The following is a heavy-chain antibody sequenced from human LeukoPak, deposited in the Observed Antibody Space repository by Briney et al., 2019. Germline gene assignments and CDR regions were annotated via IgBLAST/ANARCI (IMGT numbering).Heavy chain of an antibody. J-gene: IGHJ6*03. D-gene: IGHD3-10*01. CDR2: IYYSGST. Sequence: SETLSLTCTVSGGSISSGDYYWSWIRQPPGKGLEWIAFIYYSGSTYYTPSLKSRLTISVDTSKNQFSLKLSSVTAADTAVYYCARVVSSQAYYMDVWGKGTTVTVSS. V-gene: IGHV4-30-4*08. CDR1: GGSISSGDYY. CDR3: ARVVSSQAYYMDV.